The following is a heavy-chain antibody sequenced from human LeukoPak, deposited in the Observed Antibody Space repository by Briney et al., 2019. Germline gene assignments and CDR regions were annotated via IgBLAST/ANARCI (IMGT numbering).Heavy chain of an antibody. D-gene: IGHD5-24*01. CDR2: ISYDGNKK. CDR1: GFMFSLSG. Sequence: PGRSLRLSCVASGFMFSLSGMHWVRQAPGKGLEWVAVISYDGNKKYYGESVKGRFTISRDNSKNTLYLDMNSLRPEDTAVYYCANSTEDGNDYWGQGTLVTVSS. CDR3: ANSTEDGNDY. J-gene: IGHJ4*02. V-gene: IGHV3-30*18.